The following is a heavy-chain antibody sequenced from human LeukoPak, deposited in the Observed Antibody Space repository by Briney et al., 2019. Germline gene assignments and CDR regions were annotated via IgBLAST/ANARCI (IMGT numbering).Heavy chain of an antibody. Sequence: ASVKVSCKASGYIFISYGISWVRQAPGQGLEWMGWISAYNGNTNYAQKVQGRVTMTTDTSTSTAYMELRSLRSDDTAVYYCARDSGSNWSGPYDVFDIWGQGTMVTVSS. CDR1: GYIFISYG. J-gene: IGHJ3*02. CDR2: ISAYNGNT. V-gene: IGHV1-18*01. D-gene: IGHD6-13*01. CDR3: ARDSGSNWSGPYDVFDI.